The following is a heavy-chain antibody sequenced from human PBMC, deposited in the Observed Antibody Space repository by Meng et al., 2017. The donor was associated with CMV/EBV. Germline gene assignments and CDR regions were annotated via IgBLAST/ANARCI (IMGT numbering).Heavy chain of an antibody. CDR2: INPNSGGT. CDR1: GYTFTGYY. V-gene: IGHV1-2*02. D-gene: IGHD2-2*01. CDR3: ARDIKGSSTSCPAH. Sequence: ASVKVSCKASGYTFTGYYMHWVRQAPGQGLEWMGWINPNSGGTNYAQKFQGRVTMTRDTSTSTAYMELSRLRSDDTAVYYCARDIKGSSTSCPAHWGQGTLVTVSS. J-gene: IGHJ4*02.